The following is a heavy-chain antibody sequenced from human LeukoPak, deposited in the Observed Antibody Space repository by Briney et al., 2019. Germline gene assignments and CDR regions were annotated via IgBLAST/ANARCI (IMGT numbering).Heavy chain of an antibody. J-gene: IGHJ4*01. Sequence: GGSLRLSCAASGFNFSPYWMHWVRQAPGKGLVWVARINGDGSGTWYADSVKGRFTISRDNARNTLSLQMNSLRAEDTALYYCARDQDGVGTTIDFWGQEPWSPSPQ. V-gene: IGHV3-74*01. D-gene: IGHD1/OR15-1a*01. CDR1: GFNFSPYW. CDR3: ARDQDGVGTTIDF. CDR2: INGDGSGT.